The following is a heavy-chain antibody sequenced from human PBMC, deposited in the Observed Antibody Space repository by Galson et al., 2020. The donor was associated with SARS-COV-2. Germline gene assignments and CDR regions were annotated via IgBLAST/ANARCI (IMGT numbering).Heavy chain of an antibody. CDR3: ARSGLYDYVWGSYRHTYIDY. J-gene: IGHJ4*02. V-gene: IGHV1-18*01. D-gene: IGHD3-16*02. CDR1: GYTFTSYG. Sequence: ASVKVSCKASGYTFTSYGISWVRQAPGQGLEWMGWISAYNGNTNYAQKLQGRVTMTTDTSTSTAYMELRGLRSDDTAVYYCARSGLYDYVWGSYRHTYIDYWGQGTLVTVSS. CDR2: ISAYNGNT.